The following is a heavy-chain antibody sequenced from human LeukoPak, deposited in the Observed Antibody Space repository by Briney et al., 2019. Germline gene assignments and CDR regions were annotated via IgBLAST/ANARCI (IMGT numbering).Heavy chain of an antibody. V-gene: IGHV1-3*01. J-gene: IGHJ4*02. D-gene: IGHD3-22*01. CDR3: ARDNGYYDSSGYYPDY. CDR2: INAGNGNT. Sequence: ASVKVSCKASGYTFTSYAMHWVRQAPGQRLEWMGWINAGNGNTKYSQKFQGRVTITRDTSASTAYMELSSLRSEDTAVYYCARDNGYYDSSGYYPDYWDQGTLVTVSS. CDR1: GYTFTSYA.